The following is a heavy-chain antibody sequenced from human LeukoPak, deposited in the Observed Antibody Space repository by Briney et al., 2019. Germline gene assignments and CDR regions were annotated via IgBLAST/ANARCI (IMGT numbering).Heavy chain of an antibody. Sequence: SETLSLTCALYGGSFSGYYWSWIRQPPGKGLEWIGEINHSGSTNYNPSLKSRVTISVDTSKNQFSLKLSSVTAADTAVYYCARAPSGATNDAFDIWGEGTLVPVSS. D-gene: IGHD1-26*01. CDR1: GGSFSGYY. CDR3: ARAPSGATNDAFDI. J-gene: IGHJ3*02. V-gene: IGHV4-34*01. CDR2: INHSGST.